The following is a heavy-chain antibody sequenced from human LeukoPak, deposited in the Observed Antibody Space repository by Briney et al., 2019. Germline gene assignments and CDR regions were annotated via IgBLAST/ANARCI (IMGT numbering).Heavy chain of an antibody. V-gene: IGHV4-39*01. J-gene: IGHJ4*02. CDR2: IYYSGSP. D-gene: IGHD3-22*01. CDR1: GGSISSSSYY. Sequence: SETLSLTCTVSGGSISSSSYYWGWIRQTPGKGLEWIGSIYYSGSPYYNPSLKSRVTISVDTSKKQFSLKLSSVTAADTAVYSCARSRSHDYDSSGYSLFDYWGQGTLVTVSS. CDR3: ARSRSHDYDSSGYSLFDY.